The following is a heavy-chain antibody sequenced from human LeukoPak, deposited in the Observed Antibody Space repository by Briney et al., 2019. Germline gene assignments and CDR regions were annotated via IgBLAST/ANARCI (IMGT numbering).Heavy chain of an antibody. Sequence: GGTLRLSCAASGFTFSSYGMSWVRQAPGKGLEWVSAISGSGGSTYYADSVKGRFTISRDNSKNTLYLQMNSLRAEDTAVYYCAKEYCSGGSCYGDAFDIWGQGTMVTVSS. CDR2: ISGSGGST. CDR3: AKEYCSGGSCYGDAFDI. CDR1: GFTFSSYG. J-gene: IGHJ3*02. D-gene: IGHD2-15*01. V-gene: IGHV3-23*01.